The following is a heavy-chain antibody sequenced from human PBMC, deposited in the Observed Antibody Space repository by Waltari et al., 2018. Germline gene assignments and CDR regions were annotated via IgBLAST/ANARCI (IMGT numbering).Heavy chain of an antibody. V-gene: IGHV3-72*01. CDR2: SRYRAQGYST. CDR1: GFSVSASS. J-gene: IGHJ4*02. D-gene: IGHD3-22*01. Sequence: VRLVVSGGTVVQPGGPLRLSCTASGFSVSASSLDWLRQAPGKGLEWVGRSRYRAQGYSTDYGASVEGRFTILRDEAKNSLYLQMDRLRPEDTAVYFCSRAVFSSGYYFLDHWGQGTPVMVSS. CDR3: SRAVFSSGYYFLDH.